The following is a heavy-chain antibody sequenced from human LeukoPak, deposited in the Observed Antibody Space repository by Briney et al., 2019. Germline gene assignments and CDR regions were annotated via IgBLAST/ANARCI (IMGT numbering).Heavy chain of an antibody. V-gene: IGHV3-30*18. Sequence: PGGSLRLSCAASGFLFNKYWMTWVRQAPGKGLEWMAVISYDGSNKYYADSVKGRFTISRDNSKNTRYLQMNSLRAEDTAVYYCAKDLRRGEPGLFPFDYWGQGTLVTVSS. J-gene: IGHJ4*02. D-gene: IGHD3-16*01. CDR3: AKDLRRGEPGLFPFDY. CDR2: ISYDGSNK. CDR1: GFLFNKYW.